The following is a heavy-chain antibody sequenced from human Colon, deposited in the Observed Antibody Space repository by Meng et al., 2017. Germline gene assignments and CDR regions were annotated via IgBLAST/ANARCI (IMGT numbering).Heavy chain of an antibody. Sequence: ELQLVEAGGDLVQPGGSLGLSCVVSGFTLKNNYIHWVRQDPVRGLEWVAILYSGRITYYADSVKGRFTISRDDSKNTVHLQMNSLTVDDTALYYCATESFAAWGQGTLVTVSS. D-gene: IGHD3-16*02. CDR2: LYSGRIT. V-gene: IGHV3-66*02. CDR3: ATESFAA. J-gene: IGHJ5*02. CDR1: GFTLKNNY.